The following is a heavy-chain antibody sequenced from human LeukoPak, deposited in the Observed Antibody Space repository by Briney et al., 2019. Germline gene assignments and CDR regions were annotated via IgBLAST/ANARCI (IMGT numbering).Heavy chain of an antibody. Sequence: SETLSLTCTVSGGSISSYYWSWIRQPAGKGLEWIGRIYTSGSTNYNPSLKSRVTMSVDTSKNQFSLKLSSVTAADTAVYYCARVLGDQTYYYYYMDVWGKGTTVTISS. V-gene: IGHV4-4*07. CDR3: ARVLGDQTYYYYYMDV. CDR1: GGSISSYY. J-gene: IGHJ6*03. D-gene: IGHD2-21*02. CDR2: IYTSGST.